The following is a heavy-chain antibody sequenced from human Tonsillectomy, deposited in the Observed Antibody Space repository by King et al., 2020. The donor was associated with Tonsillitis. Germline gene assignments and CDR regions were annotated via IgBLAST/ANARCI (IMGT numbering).Heavy chain of an antibody. V-gene: IGHV3-9*01. J-gene: IGHJ4*02. CDR1: GFTFDDYA. CDR2: ISWNSGNI. D-gene: IGHD3-22*01. Sequence: DVQLVESGGGLVQPGRSLRLSCAASGFTFDDYAMHWVRQAPGKGLEWVSGISWNSGNIGYVDSVKGRFTISRDNAKNSLYLQMNSLRAEDTALYYCAKDIGSSGSYSFVYWGQGTLVTVSS. CDR3: AKDIGSSGSYSFVY.